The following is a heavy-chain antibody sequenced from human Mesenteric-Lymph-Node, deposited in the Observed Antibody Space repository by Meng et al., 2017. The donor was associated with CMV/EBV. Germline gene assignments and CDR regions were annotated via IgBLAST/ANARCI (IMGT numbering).Heavy chain of an antibody. CDR2: VSHDGNNK. CDR3: AREIREGGYYYYFAMDV. D-gene: IGHD2-15*01. Sequence: GESLKISCAASGFNFNSYALHWVRQSPGKGLEWVAVVSHDGNNKYYADSVKGRFTISRDNSKNTLYLQMNSLRAEDRAVYYCAREIREGGYYYYFAMDVWGQGTTVTVSS. CDR1: GFNFNSYA. V-gene: IGHV3-30*04. J-gene: IGHJ6*02.